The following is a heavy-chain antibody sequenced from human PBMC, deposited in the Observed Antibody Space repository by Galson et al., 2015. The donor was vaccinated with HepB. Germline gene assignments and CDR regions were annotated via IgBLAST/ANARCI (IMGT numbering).Heavy chain of an antibody. V-gene: IGHV5-51*01. J-gene: IGHJ3*02. Sequence: QSGAEMKKPGESLKISCKGSGYTFTTYWIGWVRQLPGKGLEWMGIIYPGDSDTRYSPSFQGQVTISADKSISTAYLQWSSLKASDTAMYYCARPRTSGSSFDAFDIWGQGTMVTVSS. CDR3: ARPRTSGSSFDAFDI. CDR2: IYPGDSDT. CDR1: GYTFTTYW. D-gene: IGHD1-26*01.